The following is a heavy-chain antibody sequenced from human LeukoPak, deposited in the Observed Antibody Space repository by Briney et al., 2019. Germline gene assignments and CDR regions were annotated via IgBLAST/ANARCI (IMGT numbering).Heavy chain of an antibody. D-gene: IGHD3-22*01. CDR3: ARDRYYYDSSGSIDY. Sequence: GGSLRLSCAASGFTFSNYWMSWVRQAPGKGLEWVANIKQDGSEKYYVDSVKGRFTISRDNAKNSLYLQMNSLRAEDTAVYYCARDRYYYDSSGSIDYWGQGTLVTVSS. CDR2: IKQDGSEK. CDR1: GFTFSNYW. J-gene: IGHJ4*02. V-gene: IGHV3-7*01.